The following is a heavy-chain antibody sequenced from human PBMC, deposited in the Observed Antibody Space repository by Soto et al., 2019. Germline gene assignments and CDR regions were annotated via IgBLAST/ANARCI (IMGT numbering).Heavy chain of an antibody. J-gene: IGHJ6*02. CDR3: AREQRFTSGYYYVTRDFFEHALDV. Sequence: GGSLRLSCAAPGATFSCYTFHLVRQSPGKGLEWVSCITGSGDLTHYAESVQGRFTISRDQSRNMLYLQMKSLRVEDTAVYYCAREQRFTSGYYYVTRDFFEHALDVWDQG. V-gene: IGHV3-23*01. D-gene: IGHD3-22*01. CDR2: ITGSGDLT. CDR1: GATFSCYT.